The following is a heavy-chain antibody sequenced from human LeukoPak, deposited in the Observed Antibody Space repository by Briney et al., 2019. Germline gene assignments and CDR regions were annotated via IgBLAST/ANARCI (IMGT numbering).Heavy chain of an antibody. Sequence: GGSLRLSCAASGFTFSSYSMNWVRQAPGKGLEWVSYISSSSSAIYYADSVKGRFTISRDNSKNTLYLQMNSLRAEDTAVYYCAKTVASGWGHFDYWGQGTLVTVSS. V-gene: IGHV3-48*01. J-gene: IGHJ4*02. D-gene: IGHD6-19*01. CDR1: GFTFSSYS. CDR2: ISSSSSAI. CDR3: AKTVASGWGHFDY.